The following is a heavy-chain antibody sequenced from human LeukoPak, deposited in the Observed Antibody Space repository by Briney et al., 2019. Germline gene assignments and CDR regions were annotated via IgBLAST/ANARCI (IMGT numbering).Heavy chain of an antibody. CDR1: GYTFTDYY. D-gene: IGHD6-19*01. CDR3: AREDSGWYVDY. J-gene: IGHJ4*02. V-gene: IGHV1-2*02. Sequence: ASVKVSCKASGYTFTDYYIHWVRQPPGQGLEWMGWINPNSGGTNSAQRFQDRVTMTRDTSISTAYMELSRLRSDDTAVYYCAREDSGWYVDYWGQGTLVTVSS. CDR2: INPNSGGT.